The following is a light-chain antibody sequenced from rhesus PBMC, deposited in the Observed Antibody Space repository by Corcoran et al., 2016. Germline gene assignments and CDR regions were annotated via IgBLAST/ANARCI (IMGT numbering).Light chain of an antibody. CDR2: KAS. CDR3: QHNYGTPWT. V-gene: IGKV1-22*01. Sequence: DIQMTQSPSSLSASVGDTVTITCRASQSISSWLAWYPQKQGKAPKLLIYKASTLQSGCPSRFSGSGSGTDYTFTISSLQSEDVATYYCQHNYGTPWTFGQGTKVEIK. J-gene: IGKJ1*01. CDR1: QSISSW.